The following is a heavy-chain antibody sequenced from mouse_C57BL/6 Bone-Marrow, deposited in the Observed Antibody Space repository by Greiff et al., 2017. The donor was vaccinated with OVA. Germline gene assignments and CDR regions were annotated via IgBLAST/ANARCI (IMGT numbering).Heavy chain of an antibody. CDR1: GFNIKNTY. Sequence: EVKLVESVAELVRPGASVKLSCTASGFNIKNTYMHWVKQRPEQGLEWIGRIDPANGNTKYAPKFQGKATITADTSSNTAYLQLSSLTSEDTAIYYCARFPYYYGSSYRAMDYWGQGTSVTVSS. CDR2: IDPANGNT. CDR3: ARFPYYYGSSYRAMDY. J-gene: IGHJ4*01. D-gene: IGHD1-1*01. V-gene: IGHV14-3*01.